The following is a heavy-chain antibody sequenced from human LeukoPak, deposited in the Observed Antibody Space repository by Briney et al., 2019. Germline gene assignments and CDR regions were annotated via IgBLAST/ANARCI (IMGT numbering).Heavy chain of an antibody. CDR2: INPNSGDT. V-gene: IGHV1-2*02. CDR3: ATPTERLLPDY. J-gene: IGHJ4*02. Sequence: ASVKVSCKASGYRFTDYFMHWVRQAPGQGLEWMGWINPNSGDTDYAQKFQGRVTLTRDASIGTGYMELTRLRSDDTAVYYCATPTERLLPDYWGQGTLVTVSS. CDR1: GYRFTDYF. D-gene: IGHD2-15*01.